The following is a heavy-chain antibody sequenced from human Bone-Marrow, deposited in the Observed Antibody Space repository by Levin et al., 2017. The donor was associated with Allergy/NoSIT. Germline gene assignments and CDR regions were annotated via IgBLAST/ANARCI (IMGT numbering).Heavy chain of an antibody. CDR2: INESGGT. Sequence: TSETLSLTCAVSGGSVSRFSWSWIRQPPGKGLEWIAEINESGGTKYNPSLKRRVTLSLDTSKTQLSLNLNSVTAADAAVYYCALSPSGPALFSRAYSYGFHFRPFDYWGQGTLVTVSS. CDR1: GGSVSRFS. V-gene: IGHV4-34*01. D-gene: IGHD5-18*01. J-gene: IGHJ4*02. CDR3: ALSPSGPALFSRAYSYGFHFRPFDY.